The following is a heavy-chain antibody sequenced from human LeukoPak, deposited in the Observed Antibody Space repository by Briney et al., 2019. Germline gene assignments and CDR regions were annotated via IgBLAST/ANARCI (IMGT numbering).Heavy chain of an antibody. CDR1: GYTFTSYG. J-gene: IGHJ4*02. CDR3: ARSRNYYGSGSYYNSNFYYFDY. Sequence: ASVKVSCKASGYTFTSYGISWVRQAPGQGLEWMGWISAYNGNTNYARKLQGRVTMTTDTSTSTAYMELRSLRSDDTAVYYCARSRNYYGSGSYYNSNFYYFDYWGQGTLVTVSS. V-gene: IGHV1-18*01. CDR2: ISAYNGNT. D-gene: IGHD3-10*01.